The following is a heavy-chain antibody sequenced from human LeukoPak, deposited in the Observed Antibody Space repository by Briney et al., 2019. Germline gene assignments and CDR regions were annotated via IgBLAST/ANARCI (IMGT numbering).Heavy chain of an antibody. V-gene: IGHV1-69*06. D-gene: IGHD5-24*01. J-gene: IGHJ4*02. CDR1: GGTFSSYA. Sequence: SVKVSCKASGGTFSSYAISWVRQAPGQGLEWMGGIIPIFGTANYAQKFQGRVTITADKSTSTAYMELSSLRSEDTAVYYCARLDRLGSRRRDGYNSDYWGQGTLVTVSS. CDR3: ARLDRLGSRRRDGYNSDY. CDR2: IIPIFGTA.